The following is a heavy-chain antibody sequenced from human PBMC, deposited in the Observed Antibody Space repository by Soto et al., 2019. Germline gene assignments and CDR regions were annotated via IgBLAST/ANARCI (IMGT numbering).Heavy chain of an antibody. Sequence: GESLKISCKGSGYSFTSYWISWVRQMPGKGLEWMGRIDPSDSYTNYSPSFQGHVTISADKSISTAYLQWSSLKASDTAMYYCGSTTEVTYYYSYGMDFWGQGTMVTVSS. D-gene: IGHD4-17*01. V-gene: IGHV5-10-1*01. CDR2: IDPSDSYT. J-gene: IGHJ6*02. CDR3: GSTTEVTYYYSYGMDF. CDR1: GYSFTSYW.